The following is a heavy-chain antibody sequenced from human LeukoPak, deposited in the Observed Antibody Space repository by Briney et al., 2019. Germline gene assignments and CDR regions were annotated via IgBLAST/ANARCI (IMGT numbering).Heavy chain of an antibody. D-gene: IGHD6-19*01. J-gene: IGHJ4*02. CDR1: GFTVSSNY. CDR3: ARDKEWLVRFDY. V-gene: IGHV3-53*01. CDR2: IYSGGST. Sequence: GGSLRLSCAASGFTVSSNYMTWVRQAPGKGLAWVSVIYSGGSTYYADSVEGRFTISRDNAKNSLYLQMNSLRAEDTAVYYCARDKEWLVRFDYWGQGTLVTVSS.